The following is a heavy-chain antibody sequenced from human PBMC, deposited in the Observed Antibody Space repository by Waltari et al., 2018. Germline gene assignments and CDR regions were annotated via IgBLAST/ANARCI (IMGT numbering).Heavy chain of an antibody. D-gene: IGHD6-19*01. CDR1: GGSISSHY. J-gene: IGHJ3*02. CDR2: IYYSGST. CDR3: ARDTVAGSDAFDI. V-gene: IGHV4-59*11. Sequence: QVQLQESGPGLVKPSETLSLTCTASGGSISSHYWRWIRQPPGKGLEWIGYIYYSGSTNYNPSLKSRVTISVDTSKNQFSLKLSSVTAADTAVYYCARDTVAGSDAFDIWGQGTMVTVSS.